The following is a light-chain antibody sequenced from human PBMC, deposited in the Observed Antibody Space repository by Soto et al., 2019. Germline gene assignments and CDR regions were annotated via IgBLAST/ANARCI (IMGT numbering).Light chain of an antibody. CDR1: SSDVGGYNY. J-gene: IGLJ3*02. CDR2: EVS. CDR3: CSYAGSYTWV. V-gene: IGLV2-8*01. Sequence: QLVLTQPPSASGSPGQSVTISCTGTSSDVGGYNYVSWYQQHPGKAPKLMIYEVSKRPSGVPDRFSGSKSGNTASLTISGLQAEDEADYYCCSYAGSYTWVFGGGTKLTVL.